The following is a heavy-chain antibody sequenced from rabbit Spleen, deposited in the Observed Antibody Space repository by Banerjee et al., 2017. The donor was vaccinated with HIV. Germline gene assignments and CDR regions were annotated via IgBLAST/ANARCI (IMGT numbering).Heavy chain of an antibody. CDR1: GFSFSTSYW. J-gene: IGHJ4*01. V-gene: IGHV1S40*01. D-gene: IGHD6-1*01. CDR2: INSGGGGT. CDR3: ARHDNGYGL. Sequence: QSLEESGGDLVKLGASLTLTCTASGFSFSTSYWMCWVRQAPGKGLEWIGYINSGGGGTDYASWAKGRFTISKTSSTTVTLQMTSLTAADTATYFCARHDNGYGLWGPGTLVTVS.